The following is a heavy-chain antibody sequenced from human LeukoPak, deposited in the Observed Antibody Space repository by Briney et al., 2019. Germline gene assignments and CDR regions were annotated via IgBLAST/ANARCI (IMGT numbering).Heavy chain of an antibody. Sequence: PGGSLRLSCTASGFTFSNYAMSWVGQAPGKGLEWILAITGGGDDTYNADSVRGRFTNSRDNSKNTLYLQMNSLRVEDTAVYYCAKGSSSSRPYYFDYWGQGALVTVSS. CDR2: ITGGGDDT. CDR1: GFTFSNYA. V-gene: IGHV3-23*01. J-gene: IGHJ4*02. CDR3: AKGSSSSRPYYFDY. D-gene: IGHD6-6*01.